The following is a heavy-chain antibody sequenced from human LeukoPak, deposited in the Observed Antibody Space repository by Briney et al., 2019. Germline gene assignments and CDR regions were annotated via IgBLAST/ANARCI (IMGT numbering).Heavy chain of an antibody. CDR1: GGYISSSN. J-gene: IGHJ3*02. Sequence: KPSETLSLTCTVSGGYISSSNYYWVWIRQPPGKGLEWVSSISTSSIYIYYADSMKGRFTISRDNAKNSLYLQMNSLRAEDTALYYCAKDFHRLGEFDAFDIWGQGTMVTVSS. V-gene: IGHV3-21*04. CDR2: ISTSSIYI. D-gene: IGHD3-16*01. CDR3: AKDFHRLGEFDAFDI.